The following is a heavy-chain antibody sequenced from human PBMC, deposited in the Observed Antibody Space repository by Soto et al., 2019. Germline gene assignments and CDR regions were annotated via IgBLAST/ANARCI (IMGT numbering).Heavy chain of an antibody. D-gene: IGHD6-19*01. V-gene: IGHV3-30*18. J-gene: IGHJ4*02. Sequence: PGGSLRLSCAASGFTFSDYAMHWVRQAPEKGLEWVAVVSHDGRNTHYADSVKGRFTISRDSSKNTVSLEVTSLRAEDTAVYYCAKGGRQWLVTSDFNYWGQGTLVTVSS. CDR1: GFTFSDYA. CDR2: VSHDGRNT. CDR3: AKGGRQWLVTSDFNY.